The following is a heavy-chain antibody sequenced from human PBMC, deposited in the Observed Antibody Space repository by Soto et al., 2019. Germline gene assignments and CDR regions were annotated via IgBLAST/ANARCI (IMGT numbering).Heavy chain of an antibody. D-gene: IGHD5-12*01. CDR2: IYSSGRT. V-gene: IGHV4-61*01. CDR1: DGSVSSGTYY. CDR3: ARDSLALFDS. J-gene: IGHJ4*02. Sequence: GPGPPNTSETLSLTCTVSDGSVSSGTYYWTWIRQPPGKGLEWIGYIYSSGRTLYNPSLKRRVIISVDTTINQFSLKLSSVTAADTAVYYCARDSLALFDSWGQGTLVTVSS.